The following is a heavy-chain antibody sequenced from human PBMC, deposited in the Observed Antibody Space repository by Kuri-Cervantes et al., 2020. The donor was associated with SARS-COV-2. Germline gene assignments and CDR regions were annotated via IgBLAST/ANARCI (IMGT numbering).Heavy chain of an antibody. V-gene: IGHV3-30*02. CDR3: AKETGTTGVSGFDY. CDR1: GFTFSSYG. J-gene: IGHJ4*02. Sequence: GGSLRLSCAASGFTFSSYGMHWVRQAPGKGLEWVAFIRYDGSNKYYADSVKGRFTISRDNSKNPLYLQMNSLRAEDTAVYYCAKETGTTGVSGFDYWGQGTRVTVSS. CDR2: IRYDGSNK. D-gene: IGHD1-7*01.